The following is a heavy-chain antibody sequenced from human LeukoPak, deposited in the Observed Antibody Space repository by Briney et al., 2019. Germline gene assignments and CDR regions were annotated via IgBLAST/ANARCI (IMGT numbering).Heavy chain of an antibody. CDR3: ARGGGIFGVLTTAHYYGMDV. J-gene: IGHJ6*02. CDR2: INPNSGGT. CDR1: GYTFTGYY. V-gene: IGHV1-2*04. Sequence: ASVKVSCKASGYTFTGYYMHWVRQAPGQGLEWMGWINPNSGGTNYAQKFQGWVTMTRDTSISTAYMELSRLRSDDTAVYYCARGGGIFGVLTTAHYYGMDVWGQGTTVIVSS. D-gene: IGHD3-3*01.